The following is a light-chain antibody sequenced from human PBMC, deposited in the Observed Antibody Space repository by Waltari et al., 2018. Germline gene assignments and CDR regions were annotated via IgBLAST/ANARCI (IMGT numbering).Light chain of an antibody. Sequence: QSALTQPASVSGSPGQSITISCNGTSSDVGGYIYVSWYQQHLGKAPKLMIYGVSNRPSGVSARFSGSKSGNTASLTISGLQAEDEADYYCSSYASSTTRVFGSGTKVTVL. V-gene: IGLV2-14*01. J-gene: IGLJ1*01. CDR3: SSYASSTTRV. CDR2: GVS. CDR1: SSDVGGYIY.